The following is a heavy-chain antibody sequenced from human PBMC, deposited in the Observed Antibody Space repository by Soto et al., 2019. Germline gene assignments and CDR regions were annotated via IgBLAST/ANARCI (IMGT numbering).Heavy chain of an antibody. J-gene: IGHJ4*02. CDR2: TSNSGST. V-gene: IGHV4-31*03. CDR1: GGSITSSGYY. CDR3: ARGGGSTKVDY. D-gene: IGHD2-2*01. Sequence: QVQLQESGPGLVKPSQTLSLTCTVSGGSITSSGYYWSWIRQHPGEGLEWIGFTSNSGSTSYNPSLTSRVTISVDTSSNHFSLNLKSVTAADTAVYYCARGGGSTKVDYWGQGTLVTVSP.